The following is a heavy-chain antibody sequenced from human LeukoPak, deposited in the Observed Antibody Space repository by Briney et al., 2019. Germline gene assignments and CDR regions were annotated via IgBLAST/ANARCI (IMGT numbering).Heavy chain of an antibody. CDR2: INPNSGGT. D-gene: IGHD4-17*01. Sequence: ASVKVSCKASGYTFTGYYMHWVRQAPGQGLEWVGWINPNSGGTNYAQKFQGRVTMTRDTSISTAYMELSRLRSDDTAVYYCARDWATVTTYDLWGQGTLVTVSS. V-gene: IGHV1-2*02. CDR3: ARDWATVTTYDL. J-gene: IGHJ4*02. CDR1: GYTFTGYY.